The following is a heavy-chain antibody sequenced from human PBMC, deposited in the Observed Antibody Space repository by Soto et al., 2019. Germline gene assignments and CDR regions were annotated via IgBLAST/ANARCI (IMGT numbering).Heavy chain of an antibody. Sequence: ESGGGVVQPGMTLRLSCTASGFTFSSHGMHWVRQAPGKGLEWVAVVSFDGTNKNYADYVRGRFTISRDNSKNTLYLQMSSLRAEDTAVYYCANGDSSGFEYFQSWGQGTLVTVSS. CDR1: GFTFSSHG. CDR2: VSFDGTNK. CDR3: ANGDSSGFEYFQS. D-gene: IGHD3-22*01. J-gene: IGHJ1*01. V-gene: IGHV3-30*18.